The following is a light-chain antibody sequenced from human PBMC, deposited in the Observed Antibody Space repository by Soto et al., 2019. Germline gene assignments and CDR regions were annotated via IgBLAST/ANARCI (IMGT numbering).Light chain of an antibody. CDR2: DVT. Sequence: QSALTQPRSVSGSPGQSVTISCTGTSSDVGDYNYVSWYQHHPGKAPQLMIYDVTERPSGVPDRFSGSKSGNTASLTISGLQAEDEADYYCCSYAGRYTYVFGTGTKLTVL. CDR1: SSDVGDYNY. V-gene: IGLV2-11*01. J-gene: IGLJ1*01. CDR3: CSYAGRYTYV.